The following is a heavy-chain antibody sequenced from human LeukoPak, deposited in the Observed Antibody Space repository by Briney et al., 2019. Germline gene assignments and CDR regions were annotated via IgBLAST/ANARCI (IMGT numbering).Heavy chain of an antibody. CDR1: GGSISSSSYY. CDR3: ATMVVMTPFDY. J-gene: IGHJ4*02. D-gene: IGHD3-22*01. CDR2: IYYSGST. Sequence: SETLSLTCTVSGGSISSSSYYWGWIRQPPGKGLEWIGSIYYSGSTYYNPSLKSRVTISVDTSKNQFSLKLSSVTAADTAVYYCATMVVMTPFDYWGQGTLVTVSS. V-gene: IGHV4-39*07.